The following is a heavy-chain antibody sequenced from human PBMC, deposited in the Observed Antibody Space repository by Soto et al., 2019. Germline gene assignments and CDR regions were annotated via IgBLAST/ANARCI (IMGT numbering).Heavy chain of an antibody. D-gene: IGHD1-26*01. CDR1: GGSFSGYY. V-gene: IGHV4-34*01. J-gene: IGHJ4*02. Sequence: SETLSLTCAVYGGSFSGYYWSWIRQPLGKGLEWIGEINHSGSTNYNPSLKSRVTISVDTSKNQFSLKLSSVTAADTAVYYCAREGGSYSDYWGQGTLVTVSS. CDR3: AREGGSYSDY. CDR2: INHSGST.